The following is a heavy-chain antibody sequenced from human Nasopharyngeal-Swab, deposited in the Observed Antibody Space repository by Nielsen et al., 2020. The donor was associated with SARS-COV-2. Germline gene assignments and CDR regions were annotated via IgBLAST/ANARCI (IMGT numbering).Heavy chain of an antibody. V-gene: IGHV1-46*01. CDR1: GYTFTSYY. Sequence: ASVKVSCKASGYTFTSYYMHWVRQAPGQGLEWMGIINPSGCSTSYAQKFQGRVTMTRDTSTSTVYMELSSLRSEDTAVYYCARDRVNTVTTVEPPFWKGYYYYGMDVWGQGTTVTVSS. CDR2: INPSGCST. CDR3: ARDRVNTVTTVEPPFWKGYYYYGMDV. D-gene: IGHD4-17*01. J-gene: IGHJ6*02.